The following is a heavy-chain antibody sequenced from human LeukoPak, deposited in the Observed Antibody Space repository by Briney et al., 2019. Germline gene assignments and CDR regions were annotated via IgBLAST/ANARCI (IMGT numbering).Heavy chain of an antibody. J-gene: IGHJ5*02. CDR2: IYYSGSA. CDR1: GGSISSSSYY. CDR3: ARVRNWFDP. V-gene: IGHV4-39*07. Sequence: NPSETLSLTCTGSGGSISSSSYYWGWIRQPPGKGLEWIGSIYYSGSAYYNPSLKSRVTISVDTSKNQFSLKLSSVTAADTAVYYCARVRNWFDPWGQGTLVTVSS.